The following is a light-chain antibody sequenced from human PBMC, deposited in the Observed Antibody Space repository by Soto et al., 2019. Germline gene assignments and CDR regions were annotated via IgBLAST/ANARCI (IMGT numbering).Light chain of an antibody. J-gene: IGKJ1*01. Sequence: DIQMTQSPSTLSAFVGDRVTITCRASQSISSWLAWYQQKPWKAPTVLIYMASSLESGVPSRFSGRGAVTEFTLTTSSLQPDDVATYYCQPYSSYWTFGQAKKVEIQ. CDR2: MAS. CDR1: QSISSW. V-gene: IGKV1-5*03. CDR3: QPYSSYWT.